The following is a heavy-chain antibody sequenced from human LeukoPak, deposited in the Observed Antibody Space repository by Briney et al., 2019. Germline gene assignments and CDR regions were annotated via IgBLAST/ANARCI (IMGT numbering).Heavy chain of an antibody. CDR1: GFTFSNAW. D-gene: IGHD6-19*01. CDR2: IKSKSDGGTT. Sequence: GGSLRLSCAASGFTFSNAWMSWVRQAPGKGLEWVGRIKSKSDGGTTDYAAPVKGRFTISRDDSKNTLYLQMNSLKTEDTAVYYCTTERSSGWYMWFDPWGQGNLVTVSS. J-gene: IGHJ5*02. V-gene: IGHV3-15*01. CDR3: TTERSSGWYMWFDP.